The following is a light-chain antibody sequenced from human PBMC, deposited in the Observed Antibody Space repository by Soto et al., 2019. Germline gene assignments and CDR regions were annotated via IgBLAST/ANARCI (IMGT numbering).Light chain of an antibody. J-gene: IGLJ1*01. Sequence: QSALTQPASVSGSLGQSITISCTGTTSDVGGYNYVSWYQQHPGKAPILMIYEVTNRPSGVSNRFSGSKSGNTASLTISGLQVEDEAEYFCGSYTGSITYVFGTGTKATVL. CDR1: TSDVGGYNY. V-gene: IGLV2-14*01. CDR3: GSYTGSITYV. CDR2: EVT.